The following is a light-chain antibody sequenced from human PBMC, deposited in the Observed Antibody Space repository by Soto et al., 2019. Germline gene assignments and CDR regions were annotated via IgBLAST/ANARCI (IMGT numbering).Light chain of an antibody. CDR1: QSISSY. CDR3: QQSYSTPFT. CDR2: AAS. V-gene: IGKV1-39*01. Sequence: DIQMTQSPSSLSASVGDRVTITCRASQSISSYLNWYQQKPGKAPKLLIYAASSLQSGVPSRFSGSGSGTDFTLTISSLQPEDFGTYYCQQSYSTPFTVGPGTKVDIK. J-gene: IGKJ3*01.